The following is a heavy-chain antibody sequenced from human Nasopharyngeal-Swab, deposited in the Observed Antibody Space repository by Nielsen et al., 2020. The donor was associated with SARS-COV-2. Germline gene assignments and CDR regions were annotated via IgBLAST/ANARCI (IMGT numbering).Heavy chain of an antibody. V-gene: IGHV3-30-3*01. CDR1: GFTFNTYS. CDR2: ISYDGSNK. J-gene: IGHJ6*03. D-gene: IGHD4-17*01. CDR3: ARDYGSMIYYMDV. Sequence: GESLKISCAASGFTFNTYSMTWVRQASGKGLEWVAVISYDGSNKYYADSVKGRFTIFRDNSKNTLYLQMNSLRAEDTAVYYCARDYGSMIYYMDVWGKGTTVTVSS.